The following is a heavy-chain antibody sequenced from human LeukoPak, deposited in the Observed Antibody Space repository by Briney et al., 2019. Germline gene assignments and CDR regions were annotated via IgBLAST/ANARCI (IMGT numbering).Heavy chain of an antibody. Sequence: SVKVSCKASGGTFSSYAISWVRQAPGQGLEWMGRIIPILGIANYAQKFQGRVTITADKSTSTAYMELSSLRSDDTAVYYCARGTLGALHYYYGMDVWGQGTTVTVSS. D-gene: IGHD1-26*01. CDR2: IIPILGIA. J-gene: IGHJ6*02. CDR3: ARGTLGALHYYYGMDV. V-gene: IGHV1-69*04. CDR1: GGTFSSYA.